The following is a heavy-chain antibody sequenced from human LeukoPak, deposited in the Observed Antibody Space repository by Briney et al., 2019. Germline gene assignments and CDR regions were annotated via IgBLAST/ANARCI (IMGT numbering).Heavy chain of an antibody. V-gene: IGHV3-66*01. CDR3: ARDLNTARFDY. Sequence: GGSLRLSCAASGFTVSSNYMNWVRQAPGKGLGWVSAIYGGGSPYYADSVKGRFTISRDNSKNTLYLQVNSLRAEDTAVYYCARDLNTARFDYWGQGTLVTVSS. J-gene: IGHJ4*02. CDR1: GFTVSSNY. D-gene: IGHD5-18*01. CDR2: IYGGGSP.